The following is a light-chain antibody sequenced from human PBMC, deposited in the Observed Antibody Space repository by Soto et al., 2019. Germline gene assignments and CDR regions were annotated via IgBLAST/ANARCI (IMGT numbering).Light chain of an antibody. CDR2: DTS. J-gene: IGKJ3*01. CDR1: QSVSSY. Sequence: EIVLTQSPATLSLSPGERATLSCRASQSVSSYLAWYQQKPGQAPRLLIYDTSKRATGIPARFSGSGSGTDFTLTLSSLEPEDFAVYYCQQRTNWPRSFTFGPGPKVDIK. V-gene: IGKV3-11*01. CDR3: QQRTNWPRSFT.